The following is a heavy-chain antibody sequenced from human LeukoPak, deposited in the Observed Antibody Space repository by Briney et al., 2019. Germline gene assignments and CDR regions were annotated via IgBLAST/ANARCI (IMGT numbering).Heavy chain of an antibody. CDR1: GGSFSGYY. V-gene: IGHV4-34*01. CDR3: ARLRAAAGYYYYMDV. D-gene: IGHD6-13*01. Sequence: SETLSLTCAVYGGSFSGYYWSWIRQPPGKGLEWIGEINDSGRINYNPSLKSRVTISLDTSKNQFSLKLRSVTAADTAVYYCARLRAAAGYYYYMDVWGKGTTVTISS. J-gene: IGHJ6*03. CDR2: INDSGRI.